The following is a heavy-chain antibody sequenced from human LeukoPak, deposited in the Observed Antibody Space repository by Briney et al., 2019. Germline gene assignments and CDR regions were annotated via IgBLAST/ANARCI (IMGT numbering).Heavy chain of an antibody. Sequence: ASVKVSCKASAYTFTSYDINWVRQATGQGLEWMGWMNPNSGNTGYAQKFQGRVTMTRNTSISTAYMELSSLRSEDTAVYYCASLLRGAVTTAWDDYWGQGTLVTVSS. CDR2: MNPNSGNT. V-gene: IGHV1-8*01. D-gene: IGHD4-17*01. CDR1: AYTFTSYD. J-gene: IGHJ4*02. CDR3: ASLLRGAVTTAWDDY.